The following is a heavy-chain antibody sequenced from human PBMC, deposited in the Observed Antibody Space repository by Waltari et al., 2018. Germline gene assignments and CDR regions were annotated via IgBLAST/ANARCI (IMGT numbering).Heavy chain of an antibody. CDR3: AVSEGQAAAGTWAFDY. Sequence: QVQLVQSGAEVKKPGASVTVSCKASGYTFTGYYMHWVRQAPGQGLEWMGWINPNSGGTNYAQKFQGRVTMTRDTSISTAYMELSRLRSDDTAVYYCAVSEGQAAAGTWAFDYWGQGTLVTVSS. V-gene: IGHV1-2*02. D-gene: IGHD6-13*01. J-gene: IGHJ4*02. CDR1: GYTFTGYY. CDR2: INPNSGGT.